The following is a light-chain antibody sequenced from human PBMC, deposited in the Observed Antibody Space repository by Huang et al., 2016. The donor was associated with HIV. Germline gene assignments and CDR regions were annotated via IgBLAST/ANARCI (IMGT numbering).Light chain of an antibody. J-gene: IGKJ2*01. CDR1: QDISNY. Sequence: DIQMTQSPSSLSASVGDRVTITCQASQDISNYLNWYQQKPGKAPKVLIYHASNLETGVPSRYSGNGSGTDFTFTITSLQPEDIATYYCQQYDNLYTFGQGTKLEIK. CDR2: HAS. V-gene: IGKV1-33*01. CDR3: QQYDNLYT.